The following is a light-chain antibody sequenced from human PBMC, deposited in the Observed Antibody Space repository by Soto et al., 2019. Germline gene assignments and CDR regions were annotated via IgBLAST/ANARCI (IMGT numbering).Light chain of an antibody. Sequence: QSVLTQPPSASGPPGQRVTISCSGSSFNIGSNTVNWYQQLPRTAPKLLIYTNDHRPSGVPDRFSGSKSGTSASLAISGLQSADYADYYCASWDPSLNDVVFGAGTKLTVL. CDR2: TND. CDR3: ASWDPSLNDVV. V-gene: IGLV1-44*01. CDR1: SFNIGSNT. J-gene: IGLJ2*01.